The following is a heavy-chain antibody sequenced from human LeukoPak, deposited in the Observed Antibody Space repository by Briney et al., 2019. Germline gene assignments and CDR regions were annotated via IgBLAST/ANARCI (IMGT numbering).Heavy chain of an antibody. CDR1: GYTFTSYD. J-gene: IGHJ3*02. CDR3: ARGWGIVVENAFDI. Sequence: ASVKVSCKASGYTFTSYDINWVRQATGQGLEWMGWMNPNSGNTGYAQKFQGRVTMTRNTSIITAYMELSSLRSEDTAVYYCARGWGIVVENAFDIWGQGTMVTVSS. V-gene: IGHV1-8*01. D-gene: IGHD3-22*01. CDR2: MNPNSGNT.